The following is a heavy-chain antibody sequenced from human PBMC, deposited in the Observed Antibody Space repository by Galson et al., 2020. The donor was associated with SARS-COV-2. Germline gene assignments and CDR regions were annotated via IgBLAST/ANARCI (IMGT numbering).Heavy chain of an antibody. CDR1: GFPFSSYV. Sequence: GESLKISCSASGFPFSSYVMSWVRRAPGKGLEWVSGITAGGDRTHYADSVKGRFTISRDNSKNTMFLEMDTLRGEDTAVYFCAKDWSVSRVDYFDFWGRGTLVTVSS. CDR2: ITAGGDRT. V-gene: IGHV3-23*01. D-gene: IGHD3-3*01. J-gene: IGHJ4*02. CDR3: AKDWSVSRVDYFDF.